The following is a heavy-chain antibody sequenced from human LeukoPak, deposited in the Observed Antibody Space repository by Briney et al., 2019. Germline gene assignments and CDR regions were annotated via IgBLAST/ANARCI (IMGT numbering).Heavy chain of an antibody. D-gene: IGHD3-10*01. Sequence: HPGGSLRLSCAASGFTFSSYAMHWVRQAPGKGVERVAVISYDGSNKYYADSVKGRFTISRDNSKNTLYLQMNSLRAEDTAVYYCARALGLKGLLWFGESHGWFDPWGQGTLVTVSS. CDR2: ISYDGSNK. CDR1: GFTFSSYA. J-gene: IGHJ5*02. V-gene: IGHV3-30*04. CDR3: ARALGLKGLLWFGESHGWFDP.